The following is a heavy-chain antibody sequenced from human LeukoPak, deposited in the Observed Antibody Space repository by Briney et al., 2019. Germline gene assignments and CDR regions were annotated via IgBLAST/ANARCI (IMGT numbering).Heavy chain of an antibody. J-gene: IGHJ5*02. Sequence: SETLSLTCTVSGGSISSSSYYWDWIRQPPGKGLEWIGNLYDSGSTHYNPSLRSRVTISADTSKNQFSLKLSSVTAADTAMYYCARHGDLLSPFQTWGQGTLVTVSS. V-gene: IGHV4-39*01. CDR3: ARHGDLLSPFQT. CDR2: LYDSGST. CDR1: GGSISSSSYY. D-gene: IGHD2-21*02.